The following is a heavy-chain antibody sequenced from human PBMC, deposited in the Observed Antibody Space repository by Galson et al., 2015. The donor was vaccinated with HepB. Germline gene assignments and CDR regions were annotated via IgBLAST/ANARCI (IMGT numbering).Heavy chain of an antibody. CDR2: IYTSGST. V-gene: IGHV4-61*02. D-gene: IGHD6-13*01. CDR3: ARSGSSWYGVLFDY. CDR1: GGSISSGSYY. J-gene: IGHJ4*02. Sequence: TLSLTCTVSGGSISSGSYYWSWIRQPAGKGLEWIGRIYTSGSTNYNPSLKSRVTISVDTSKNQFSLKLSSVTAADTAVYYCARSGSSWYGVLFDYWGQGTLVTVSS.